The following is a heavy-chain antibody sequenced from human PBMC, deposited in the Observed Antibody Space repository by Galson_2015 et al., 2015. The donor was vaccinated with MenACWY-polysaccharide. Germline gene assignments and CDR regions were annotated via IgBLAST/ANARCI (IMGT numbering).Heavy chain of an antibody. CDR3: ARAGAKYCRGGNCFFNWFDP. CDR1: GFSFHTYW. V-gene: IGHV3-74*01. D-gene: IGHD2-15*01. Sequence: SLRLSCAASGFSFHTYWMHWVRHAPGKGLVWVSRINADGSATGYADSVRGRFTISRDNAKNTLYLQMNSLRAEDTAVYYCARAGAKYCRGGNCFFNWFDPWGQGTLVTVSS. CDR2: INADGSAT. J-gene: IGHJ5*02.